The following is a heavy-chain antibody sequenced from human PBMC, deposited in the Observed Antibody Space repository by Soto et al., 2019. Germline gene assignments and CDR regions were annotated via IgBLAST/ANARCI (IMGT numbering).Heavy chain of an antibody. CDR1: GFIFSSQW. CDR2: IKQDGSEQ. Sequence: GGSLRLSCVASGFIFSSQWLSWVRQAPGKGLEWVANIKQDGSEQYYVDSVNGRFTIYRDNAKNLLYLQMNRLRADDTAVYYCSTLSSTWPTGGDYWGQGTLVTVSS. CDR3: STLSSTWPTGGDY. J-gene: IGHJ4*02. D-gene: IGHD6-13*01. V-gene: IGHV3-7*03.